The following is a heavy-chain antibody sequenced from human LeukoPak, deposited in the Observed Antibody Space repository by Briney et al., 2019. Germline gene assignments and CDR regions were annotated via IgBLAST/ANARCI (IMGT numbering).Heavy chain of an antibody. Sequence: PSETLSLTCTVSGGSISSSSYYWGWIRQPPGKGLEWIGSIYYSGSTYYNPSLKSRVTISVDTSKNQFSLKLSSVTAADTAVYYCARTDDDSTGGEDYWGQGTLVTVSS. D-gene: IGHD3-22*01. CDR1: GGSISSSSYY. CDR3: ARTDDDSTGGEDY. CDR2: IYYSGST. J-gene: IGHJ4*02. V-gene: IGHV4-39*01.